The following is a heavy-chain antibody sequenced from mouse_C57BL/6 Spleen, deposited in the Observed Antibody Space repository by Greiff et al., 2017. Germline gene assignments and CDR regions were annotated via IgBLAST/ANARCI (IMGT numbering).Heavy chain of an antibody. J-gene: IGHJ4*01. V-gene: IGHV1-69*01. CDR2: IDPSDSNT. CDR1: GYTFTSYW. CDR3: ARNGCAMYD. Sequence: VQLQQSGAELVMPGASVKLSCKASGYTFTSYWMHWVKQRPGQGLEWIGEIDPSDSNTNYNQKFKGKATLTVDKSSSTAYMQLSSLTSEDSAFYYCARNGCAMYDWGQGTSVTVSS. D-gene: IGHD3-3*01.